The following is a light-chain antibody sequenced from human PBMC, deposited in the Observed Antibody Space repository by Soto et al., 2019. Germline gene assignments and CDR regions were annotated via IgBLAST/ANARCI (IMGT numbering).Light chain of an antibody. CDR1: QNINTY. V-gene: IGKV1-39*01. J-gene: IGKJ1*01. CDR2: AAS. Sequence: DIQMTQSPSSLSASVGDRVTITCRASQNINTYLNWYHQKPGKAPKLLIYAASSLQSGVPSRFSGSGSGTEFTLTISSLQPDDFATYYCQQYNSYSTFGQGTKVDIK. CDR3: QQYNSYST.